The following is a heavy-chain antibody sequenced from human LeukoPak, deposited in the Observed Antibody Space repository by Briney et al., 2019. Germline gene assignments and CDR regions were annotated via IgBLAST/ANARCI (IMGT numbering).Heavy chain of an antibody. CDR2: IYTSGST. D-gene: IGHD6-13*01. V-gene: IGHV4-61*02. J-gene: IGHJ3*02. CDR1: GGSISSGSYY. Sequence: PSQTLSLTCTVSGGSISSGSYYWSWIRQPAGKGLEWIGRIYTSGSTNYNPSLKSRVTISVDTSKNQFSLKLSSVTAADTAVYYCARAHSRIAAAGPIDAFDIWGQGTMVTVSS. CDR3: ARAHSRIAAAGPIDAFDI.